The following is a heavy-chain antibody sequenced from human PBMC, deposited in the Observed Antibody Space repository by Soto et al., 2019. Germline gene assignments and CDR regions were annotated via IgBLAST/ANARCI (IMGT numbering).Heavy chain of an antibody. D-gene: IGHD6-19*01. CDR3: ARTPLATGWSVDY. CDR2: VDWDDDK. CDR1: GFSLSTNGMC. V-gene: IGHV2-70*01. Sequence: SGPTLVNPTQTLTLTCTFSGFSLSTNGMCVSWIRQPPGKALEWLALVDWDDDKFYSISLRTRLTISRDTSKNQVVLTMTDMDPVDTATYYCARTPLATGWSVDYWGQGTLVTVSS. J-gene: IGHJ4*02.